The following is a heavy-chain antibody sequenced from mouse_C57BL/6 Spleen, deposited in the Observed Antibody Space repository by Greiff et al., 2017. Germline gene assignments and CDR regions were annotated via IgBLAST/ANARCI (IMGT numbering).Heavy chain of an antibody. CDR2: IYPGSGNT. CDR3: ARGGYAFGY. CDR1: GYTFTDYY. Sequence: QVQLQQPGAELVRPGASVKLSCKASGYTFTDYYINWVKQRPGQGLEWIARIYPGSGNTYYNEKFKGKATLTAEKSSSTAYMQLSSLTSEDSAVYFCARGGYAFGYWGQGTTLTVSS. D-gene: IGHD2-2*01. V-gene: IGHV1-76*01. J-gene: IGHJ2*01.